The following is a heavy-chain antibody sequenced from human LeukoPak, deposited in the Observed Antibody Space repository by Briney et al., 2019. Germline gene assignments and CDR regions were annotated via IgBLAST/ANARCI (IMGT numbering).Heavy chain of an antibody. CDR3: ARVDTAMRDAFDI. D-gene: IGHD5-18*01. V-gene: IGHV3-21*01. CDR1: GFTFSSYS. Sequence: GGSLRLSCAASGFTFSSYSMNWGRQAPGKGLEWVSSISSSSSYIYYADSVEGRFTISRDNAKNSLYLQMNSLRAEDTAVYYCARVDTAMRDAFDIWGQGTMVTVSS. J-gene: IGHJ3*02. CDR2: ISSSSSYI.